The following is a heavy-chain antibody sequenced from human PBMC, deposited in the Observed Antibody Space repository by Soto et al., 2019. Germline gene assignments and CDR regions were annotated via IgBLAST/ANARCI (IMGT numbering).Heavy chain of an antibody. V-gene: IGHV3-30*03. Sequence: VQLVESGGGVVQPGRSLRLSCAASGFTFSDYAMHWVRQAPGKGLEWVAVVSHDGRNTHYADSVKGRFTISRDSSQNTVSLEMTILRAEATAVYYCAEGWRKLLVTSDFNSWGQGALVTVS. CDR1: GFTFSDYA. D-gene: IGHD6-19*01. CDR2: VSHDGRNT. J-gene: IGHJ4*02. CDR3: AEGWRKLLVTSDFNS.